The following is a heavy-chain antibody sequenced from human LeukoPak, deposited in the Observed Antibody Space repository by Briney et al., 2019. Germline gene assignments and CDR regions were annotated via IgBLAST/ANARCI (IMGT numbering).Heavy chain of an antibody. J-gene: IGHJ4*02. CDR3: ARAYYYGSGSYYNFDY. CDR2: INPSGGST. Sequence: ALVKVSCKASGYTFTSYYMHWVRQAPGQGLEWMGIINPSGGSTSYAQKFQGRVTMTRDTSTSTVYMELSSLRSEDTALYYCARAYYYGSGSYYNFDYWGQGTLVTVSS. V-gene: IGHV1-46*01. CDR1: GYTFTSYY. D-gene: IGHD3-10*01.